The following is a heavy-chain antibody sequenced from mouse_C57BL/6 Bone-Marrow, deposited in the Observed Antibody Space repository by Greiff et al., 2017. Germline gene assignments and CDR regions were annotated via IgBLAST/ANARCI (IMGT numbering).Heavy chain of an antibody. J-gene: IGHJ2*01. Sequence: QVQLQQPGAELVKPGASVKMSCKASGYTFTSYWITWVKQRPGQGLEWIGDIYPGSGSTNYNEKFKSKATLTVDTSSSTAYMQLSSLTSEDSAVYYCARGDGYGANSYYFDYWGQGTTLTVSS. CDR2: IYPGSGST. CDR3: ARGDGYGANSYYFDY. D-gene: IGHD2-2*01. V-gene: IGHV1-55*01. CDR1: GYTFTSYW.